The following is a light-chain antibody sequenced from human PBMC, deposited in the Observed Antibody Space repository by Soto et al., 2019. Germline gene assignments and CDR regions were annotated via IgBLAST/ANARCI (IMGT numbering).Light chain of an antibody. CDR1: TSDIDLYDL. J-gene: IGLJ1*01. CDR3: CSYAGFTTYV. V-gene: IGLV2-23*02. CDR2: GVS. Sequence: QSVVTQPASVSGSPGQSITISCTGTTSDIDLYDLVSWYRQYPGKAPKLIIYGVSKRPSGVSDRFSGSKSGNTASLTISGLQAEDEADYYCCSYAGFTTYVFGSGTKVTVL.